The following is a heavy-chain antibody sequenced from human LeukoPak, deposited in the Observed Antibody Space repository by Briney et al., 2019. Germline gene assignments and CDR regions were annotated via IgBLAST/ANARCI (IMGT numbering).Heavy chain of an antibody. CDR2: IYYSGST. J-gene: IGHJ4*02. D-gene: IGHD3-9*01. Sequence: PSETLSLTCTVSGGSISSSSYYWGWIRQPPGKGLEWIGYIYYSGSTNYNPSLKSRVTISVDKSKNQFSLKLSSVTAADTAVYYCASLDILTGYYPGYWGQGTLVTVSS. V-gene: IGHV4-61*05. CDR1: GGSISSSSYY. CDR3: ASLDILTGYYPGY.